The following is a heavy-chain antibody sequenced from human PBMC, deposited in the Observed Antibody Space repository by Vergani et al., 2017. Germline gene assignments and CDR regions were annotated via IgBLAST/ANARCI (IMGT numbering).Heavy chain of an antibody. J-gene: IGHJ4*02. CDR3: ARMGCYXEGDAFRIGYFDS. CDR1: GDSISSGVYY. D-gene: IGHD2-2*01. V-gene: IGHV4-31*03. CDR2: IYSTGST. Sequence: QVQLQESGPGLVKPSQTLALTCSVSGDSISSGVYYWNWIRQHPGKGLEWIGYIYSTGSTHHNPSLRRRINMSVETSKNQFSLKLNSVTAADTAMYYCARMGCYXEGDAFRIGYFDSWGPGILVTVSS.